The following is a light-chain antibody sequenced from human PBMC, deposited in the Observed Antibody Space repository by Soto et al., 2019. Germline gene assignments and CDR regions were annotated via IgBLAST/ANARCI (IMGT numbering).Light chain of an antibody. CDR2: AAS. V-gene: IGKV1-39*01. Sequence: IQMTQSPSSLSASVGDRVTITCRASQGIRNDLDWFQQKPGKAPKLLIYAASSLQSGVPSRFSGSGSGTDFTLTISSLQPEDFATYYCQQSYRTPLTFGGGTKVDIK. CDR3: QQSYRTPLT. CDR1: QGIRND. J-gene: IGKJ4*01.